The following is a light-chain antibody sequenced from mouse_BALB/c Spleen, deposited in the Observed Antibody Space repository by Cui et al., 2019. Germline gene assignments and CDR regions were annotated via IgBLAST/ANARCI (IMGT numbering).Light chain of an antibody. Sequence: ENVLTQSPAIMAASLGQKVTMTCSDSSSVSSSYLHWYQQKSGASPKPLIHRTYNLASGVPARFSGSGSGTSYSLTISSVEAEDDATYYCQQWSGYPFTFGAGTKLELK. CDR3: QQWSGYPFT. J-gene: IGKJ5*01. V-gene: IGKV4-58*01. CDR1: SSVSSSY. CDR2: RTY.